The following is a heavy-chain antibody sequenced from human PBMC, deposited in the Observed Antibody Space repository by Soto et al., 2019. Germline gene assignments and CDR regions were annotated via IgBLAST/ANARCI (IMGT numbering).Heavy chain of an antibody. CDR3: ARLTRGVYDLDRLWEKCDY. CDR1: GFSLSSIGMG. Sequence: QITVKESGLTLVKPTETLTLTCTFSGFSLSSIGMGVGWIRQPPGKALEWLALIYWDYDKRYSPSLSSRLTITKDPSKNQVDLTMTNMDPVDTATYYCARLTRGVYDLDRLWEKCDYGGQGTLVTVSS. V-gene: IGHV2-5*02. J-gene: IGHJ4*02. D-gene: IGHD5-12*01. CDR2: IYWDYDK.